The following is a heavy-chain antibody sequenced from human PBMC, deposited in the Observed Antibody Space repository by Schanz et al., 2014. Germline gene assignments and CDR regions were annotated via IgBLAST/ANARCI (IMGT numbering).Heavy chain of an antibody. CDR1: GGSISSGTYY. D-gene: IGHD1-1*01. V-gene: IGHV4-61*02. Sequence: QVQLQESGPGLVKPSQTLSLTCIVSGGSISSGTYYWSWLRQPAGKGLEWIGRIYTSGSTNYNPSLKSRVPISLNASNTQCSLTLTSLTAADTAVYYCARDTTWRLDLWGRGTLVTVSS. CDR2: IYTSGST. J-gene: IGHJ2*01. CDR3: ARDTTWRLDL.